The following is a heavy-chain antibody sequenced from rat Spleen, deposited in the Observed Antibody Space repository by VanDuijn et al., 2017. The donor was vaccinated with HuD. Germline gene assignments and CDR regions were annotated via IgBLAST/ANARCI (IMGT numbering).Heavy chain of an antibody. Sequence: EVQLVESGGGLVQPGRSLKLSCAASGFTYSNYVMAWVRQAPTKGLEWVASIDTDGSRTYYPDSVRGRFTISRDNAENTAYLQMNSLWSEDTATYYCAVAGYGYWGQGVVVTVSS. CDR2: IDTDGSRT. D-gene: IGHD4-3*01. J-gene: IGHJ2*01. CDR3: AVAGYGY. CDR1: GFTYSNYV. V-gene: IGHV5S13*01.